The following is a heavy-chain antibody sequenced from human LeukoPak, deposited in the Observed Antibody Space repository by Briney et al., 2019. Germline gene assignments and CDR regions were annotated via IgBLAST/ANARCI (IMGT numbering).Heavy chain of an antibody. Sequence: GGSLRLSCAASGIAVTGNYMSWVRQPPGKGLEWVAFISINTDTFYADSVRGRFTISRDSSKNTLFLQMNSLRDEDSAVHYCAIAQSWDELFDSWGQGTLVTVSS. CDR2: ISINTDT. J-gene: IGHJ4*02. CDR3: AIAQSWDELFDS. V-gene: IGHV3-53*01. CDR1: GIAVTGNY. D-gene: IGHD1-1*01.